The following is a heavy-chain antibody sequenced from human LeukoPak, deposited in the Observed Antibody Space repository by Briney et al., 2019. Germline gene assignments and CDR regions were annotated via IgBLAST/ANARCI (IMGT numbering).Heavy chain of an antibody. Sequence: GGSLRLSCSASGFTFSRYLMHWVRQAPGKGLEYVSAISTNGGSTHYADSVKGRFTISRDNSKNTLYLQMSSLRTEDTAVYYCVKDANYYDSSGYYDYWGQGTLVTVSS. J-gene: IGHJ4*02. V-gene: IGHV3-64D*06. CDR2: ISTNGGST. CDR3: VKDANYYDSSGYYDY. CDR1: GFTFSRYL. D-gene: IGHD3-22*01.